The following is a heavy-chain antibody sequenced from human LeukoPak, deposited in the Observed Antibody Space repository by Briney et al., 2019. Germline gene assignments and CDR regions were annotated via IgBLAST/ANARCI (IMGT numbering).Heavy chain of an antibody. CDR1: GYSISSGYY. CDR3: AREVDGLSRHFDY. CDR2: IYHSGST. D-gene: IGHD6-19*01. Sequence: SETLSLTCAVSGYSISSGYYWGWIRQPPGKGLEWIGSIYHSGSTNYSLSLKSRVTILVDTSKKQFSLKLSSVTATDTAVYYCAREVDGLSRHFDYWGQGTLVTVSS. V-gene: IGHV4-38-2*02. J-gene: IGHJ4*02.